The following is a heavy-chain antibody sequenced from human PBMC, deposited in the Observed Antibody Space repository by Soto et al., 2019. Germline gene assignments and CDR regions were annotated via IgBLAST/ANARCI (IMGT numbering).Heavy chain of an antibody. Sequence: QVQLVESGGGVVQPGRSLRLSCAASGFTFSSYAMHWVRQAPGKGLEWVAVISYDGSNKYYADSVKGRFTISRDNSKNTLYLQMNSLRAEDTAVYYCARWRIIAAGYGMDVWGQGTTVTVSS. CDR2: ISYDGSNK. J-gene: IGHJ6*02. D-gene: IGHD6-13*01. V-gene: IGHV3-30-3*01. CDR3: ARWRIIAAGYGMDV. CDR1: GFTFSSYA.